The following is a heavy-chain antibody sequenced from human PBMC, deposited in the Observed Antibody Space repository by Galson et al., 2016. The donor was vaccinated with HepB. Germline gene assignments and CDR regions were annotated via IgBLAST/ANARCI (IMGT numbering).Heavy chain of an antibody. D-gene: IGHD6-13*01. V-gene: IGHV3-11*01. Sequence: SLRLSCAASSFTFSDYYMSWIRQAPGKGLEWVSYISSTGKTMYYADSVKGRFTISRDNAKNFLYLQMNSLRAEDTAVYYCARDRMGYYSSSCYYLDWGQGTLVTVSS. CDR1: SFTFSDYY. J-gene: IGHJ4*02. CDR2: ISSTGKTM. CDR3: ARDRMGYYSSSCYYLD.